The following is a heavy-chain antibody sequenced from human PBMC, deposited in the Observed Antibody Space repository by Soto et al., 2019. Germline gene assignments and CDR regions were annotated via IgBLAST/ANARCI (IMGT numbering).Heavy chain of an antibody. CDR1: GGTFSSYT. CDR2: IIPILGIA. Sequence: SVKVSCKASGGTFSSYTISWVRQAPGQGLEWMGRIIPILGIANYAQKFQGRVTITADKSTSIAYMELSSLRSEDTAVYYCARDIVVVVGGAYNWFDPWGQGTLVTVSS. J-gene: IGHJ5*02. D-gene: IGHD2-15*01. CDR3: ARDIVVVVGGAYNWFDP. V-gene: IGHV1-69*04.